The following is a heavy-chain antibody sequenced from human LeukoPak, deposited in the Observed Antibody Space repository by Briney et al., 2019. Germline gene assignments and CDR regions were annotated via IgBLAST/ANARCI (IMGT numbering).Heavy chain of an antibody. CDR2: ISGSGGST. J-gene: IGHJ4*02. Sequence: GGSLGLSCAASGFTFSSYAMSWVRQAPGKGLEWVSAISGSGGSTYYADSVKGRFTISRDNSKNTLYLQMNSLRAEDTAVYYCAKGIAAAEYFDYWGQGTLVTVSS. D-gene: IGHD6-13*01. CDR3: AKGIAAAEYFDY. CDR1: GFTFSSYA. V-gene: IGHV3-23*01.